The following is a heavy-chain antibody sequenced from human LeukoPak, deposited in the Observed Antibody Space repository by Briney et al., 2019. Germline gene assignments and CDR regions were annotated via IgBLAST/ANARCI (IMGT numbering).Heavy chain of an antibody. Sequence: GGSLRLSCAASGFTFSSYSMNWVRQAPGKGLEWVGNIHQDGSVTNYVDAVKGRFTISRDNARNSVFLQLNSLRAEDTALYYCARGRGRVDHWGQGTLVTVSS. CDR1: GFTFSSYS. CDR3: ARGRGRVDH. CDR2: IHQDGSVT. V-gene: IGHV3-7*01. D-gene: IGHD3-10*01. J-gene: IGHJ4*02.